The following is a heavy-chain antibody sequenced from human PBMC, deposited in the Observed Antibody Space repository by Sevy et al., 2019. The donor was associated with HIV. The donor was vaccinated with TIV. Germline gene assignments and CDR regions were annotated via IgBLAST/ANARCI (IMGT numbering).Heavy chain of an antibody. CDR3: ARDLTIFGVVIDYYYYYGMDV. D-gene: IGHD3-3*01. Sequence: ASVKVSCKASGYTFTGYYMHWVRQAPGQGLEWMGRINPNSGGTNYAQKFQGRVTMTRDTSISTAYMELSRLRSDDMAVYYCARDLTIFGVVIDYYYYYGMDVWGQGTTVTVSS. CDR2: INPNSGGT. CDR1: GYTFTGYY. J-gene: IGHJ6*02. V-gene: IGHV1-2*06.